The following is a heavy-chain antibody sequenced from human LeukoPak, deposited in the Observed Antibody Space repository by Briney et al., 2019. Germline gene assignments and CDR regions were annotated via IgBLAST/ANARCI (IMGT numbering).Heavy chain of an antibody. J-gene: IGHJ4*02. D-gene: IGHD1-26*01. CDR1: GYTFTNYG. Sequence: ASVKVSCKASGYTFTNYGISWVRQAPGQGLEWMGWISAYNGNTKYAQELQGRVTMTTDTATSTAYMDLRSLRSDDTAVYYCARVGGSYLNYFDYWGQGTLVTVSS. V-gene: IGHV1-18*01. CDR2: ISAYNGNT. CDR3: ARVGGSYLNYFDY.